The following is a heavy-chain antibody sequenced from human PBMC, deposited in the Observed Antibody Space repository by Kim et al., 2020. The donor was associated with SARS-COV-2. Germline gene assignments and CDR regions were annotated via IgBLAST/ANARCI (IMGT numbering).Heavy chain of an antibody. V-gene: IGHV3-15*01. CDR3: TTRGSSWFYYFDY. D-gene: IGHD6-13*01. J-gene: IGHJ4*02. Sequence: YAAPVKGRFTISRDDSNNTLYLQMNSLKTEDTAVYYCTTRGSSWFYYFDYWGQGTLVTVSS.